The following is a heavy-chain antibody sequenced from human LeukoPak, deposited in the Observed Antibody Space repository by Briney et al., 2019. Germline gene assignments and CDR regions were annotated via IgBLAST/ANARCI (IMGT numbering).Heavy chain of an antibody. Sequence: ASVKISCKVSGYTFTDYYMHWVPQAPGKGLEWMGLVDPEDGETIYAEKFQGRVTITADTSTDTAYMELSSLRSEDTAVYYCATYCGGDCSIDYWGRGTLVTVSS. CDR3: ATYCGGDCSIDY. V-gene: IGHV1-69-2*01. CDR1: GYTFTDYY. J-gene: IGHJ4*02. CDR2: VDPEDGET. D-gene: IGHD2-21*01.